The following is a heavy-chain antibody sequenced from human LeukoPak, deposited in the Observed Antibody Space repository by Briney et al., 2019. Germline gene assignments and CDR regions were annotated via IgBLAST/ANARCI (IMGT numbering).Heavy chain of an antibody. D-gene: IGHD3-10*01. CDR2: IRYDGGNK. CDR3: AKDLAGSGSYYSTYPHYFDY. CDR1: GFTFSSYG. V-gene: IGHV3-30*02. Sequence: TGGSLRLSCAASGFTFSSYGMHWVRQAPGKGLEWVAFIRYDGGNKYYADSVKGRFTISRDNSKNTLYLQMNSLRAEDTAVYYCAKDLAGSGSYYSTYPHYFDYWGQGTLVTVSS. J-gene: IGHJ4*02.